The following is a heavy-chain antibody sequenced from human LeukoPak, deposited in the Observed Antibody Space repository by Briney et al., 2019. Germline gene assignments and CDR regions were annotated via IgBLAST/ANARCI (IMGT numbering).Heavy chain of an antibody. Sequence: GGSLRLSCAASGFTVSKNYMSWVRQAPGKGLEWVSVIYSGGSTYYADSVRGRFTISRDNSKNTLYLQMNSLRAEDTAVYYCARDPYGSGLDAFDIWGQGTVVTVSS. J-gene: IGHJ3*02. CDR1: GFTVSKNY. V-gene: IGHV3-66*01. CDR2: IYSGGST. D-gene: IGHD3-10*01. CDR3: ARDPYGSGLDAFDI.